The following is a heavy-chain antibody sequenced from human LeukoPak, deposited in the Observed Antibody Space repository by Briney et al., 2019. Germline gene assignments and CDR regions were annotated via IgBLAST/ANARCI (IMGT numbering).Heavy chain of an antibody. J-gene: IGHJ4*02. D-gene: IGHD7-27*01. CDR2: IWYDGSNK. V-gene: IGHV3-33*01. CDR1: GFTFSSYG. Sequence: PGRSLRLSCAASGFTFSSYGMHWVRQAPGKGLEWVAVIWYDGSNKYYADSVKGRFTTSRDNSKNTLYLQMNSLRAEDTAVYYCARAELTGDGVDYWGQGTLVTVSS. CDR3: ARAELTGDGVDY.